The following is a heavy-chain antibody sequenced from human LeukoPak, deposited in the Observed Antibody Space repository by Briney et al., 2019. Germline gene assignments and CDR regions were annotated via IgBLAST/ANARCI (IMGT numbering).Heavy chain of an antibody. CDR1: GFTFSTYA. CDR3: AKDLPGEMASQFDY. CDR2: ISASGGNT. Sequence: GGSLRLSCAASGFTFSTYALSWVRQAPGKGLEWVSLISASGGNTYYADSVKGRFTISRDNSKNTLYLQMDSLRAEDTAIYYCAKDLPGEMASQFDYWGQGTLVIVSS. V-gene: IGHV3-23*01. D-gene: IGHD5-24*01. J-gene: IGHJ4*02.